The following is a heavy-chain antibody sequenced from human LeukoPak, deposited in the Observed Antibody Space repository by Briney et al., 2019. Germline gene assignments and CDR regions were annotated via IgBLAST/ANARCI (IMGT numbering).Heavy chain of an antibody. J-gene: IGHJ5*02. Sequence: PGGSLRLSCAASRFTFSTYAMSWVRQAPGKGLEWVSGITGSGGDTYYADSVKGRFTISRDNSKNTLYLQVNTLRAEDTAVYYCAKDLGWELSHGFDPWGQGTLVTVSS. CDR3: AKDLGWELSHGFDP. CDR2: ITGSGGDT. CDR1: RFTFSTYA. V-gene: IGHV3-23*01. D-gene: IGHD1-26*01.